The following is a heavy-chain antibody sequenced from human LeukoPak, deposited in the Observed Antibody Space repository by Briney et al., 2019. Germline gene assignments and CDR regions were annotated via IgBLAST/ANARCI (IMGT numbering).Heavy chain of an antibody. Sequence: SETLSLTCAVSGASINSYYWSWIRQPPGKGLEWIGYIYTSGTTNYNPSLKSRVTISLDTSKSQVSLKLTSVTAADTAVYYCARKIIGYFDSWGQGTLVTVSS. CDR1: GASINSYY. V-gene: IGHV4-4*09. CDR2: IYTSGTT. CDR3: ARKIIGYFDS. J-gene: IGHJ4*02.